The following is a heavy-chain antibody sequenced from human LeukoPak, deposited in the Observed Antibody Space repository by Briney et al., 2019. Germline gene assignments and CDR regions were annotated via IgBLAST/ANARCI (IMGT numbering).Heavy chain of an antibody. V-gene: IGHV5-51*01. J-gene: IGHJ4*02. D-gene: IGHD3-9*01. CDR2: IYPGDSDT. CDR3: ARQADYDLLTGYYKGHLDY. Sequence: PGESLKISCKGSGYSFTNFKIGWVRQMPGKGLEWMGIIYPGDSDTRYSPSFQGQVTFSADKSISTAYLQWSSLKASDTAMYYCARQADYDLLTGYYKGHLDYWGQGTLVTVSS. CDR1: GYSFTNFK.